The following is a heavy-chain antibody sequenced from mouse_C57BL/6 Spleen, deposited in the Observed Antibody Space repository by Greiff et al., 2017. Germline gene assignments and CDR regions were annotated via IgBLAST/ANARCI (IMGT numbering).Heavy chain of an antibody. CDR3: ARELRYFDV. CDR1: GFTFSSYA. CDR2: ISDGGSYT. V-gene: IGHV5-4*01. J-gene: IGHJ1*03. D-gene: IGHD1-1*01. Sequence: DVKLQESGGGLVKPGGSLKLSCAASGFTFSSYAMSWVRQTPEKRLEWVATISDGGSYTYYPDNVKGRFTISRDNAKNNLYLQMSHLKSEDTAMYYCARELRYFDVWGTGTTVTVSS.